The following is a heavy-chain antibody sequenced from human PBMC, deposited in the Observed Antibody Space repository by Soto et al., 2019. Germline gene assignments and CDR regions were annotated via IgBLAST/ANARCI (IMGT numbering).Heavy chain of an antibody. CDR2: ISSTSTTI. J-gene: IGHJ6*02. Sequence: ESGGGLVQPGGSLRLSCTASGFTFSIYSINWVRQAPGKGLEWISYISSTSTTIYYADSVKGRFTISRDNAKNSLYLQMNSLRDEDTAVYYCARDPGDGMDVWGQGTTVTVSS. CDR3: ARDPGDGMDV. V-gene: IGHV3-48*02. D-gene: IGHD3-10*01. CDR1: GFTFSIYS.